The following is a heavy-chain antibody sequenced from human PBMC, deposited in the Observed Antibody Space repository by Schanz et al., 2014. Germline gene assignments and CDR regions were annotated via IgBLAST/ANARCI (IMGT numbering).Heavy chain of an antibody. CDR3: ARDQSPYTNSSDVRYFDY. J-gene: IGHJ4*02. CDR2: INGYNGHT. V-gene: IGHV1-18*01. CDR1: GYTFSSYG. D-gene: IGHD6-6*01. Sequence: QVQLVQSGAEVKKPGASVKVSCKASGYTFSSYGITWVRQAPGQGLEWMGWINGYNGHTLYAQKFQGRVTMTTDTSTSTSYMELTSLRFDDTAVYYCARDQSPYTNSSDVRYFDYGGQGSLVTVTS.